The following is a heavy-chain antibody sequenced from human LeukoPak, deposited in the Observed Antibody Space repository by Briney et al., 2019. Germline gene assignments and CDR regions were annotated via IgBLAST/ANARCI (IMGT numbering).Heavy chain of an antibody. Sequence: PGGSLRLSCAASGFTFSRDSMNWVRQAPGKGLEWVSYISGDSSSIYYAESVMGRFTISRDNANNLVFLQMNSLRVEDTAIYYCARDLRAPLGISHWGQGTTATVSS. CDR2: ISGDSSSI. V-gene: IGHV3-48*01. CDR3: ARDLRAPLGISH. D-gene: IGHD3-16*01. CDR1: GFTFSRDS. J-gene: IGHJ6*02.